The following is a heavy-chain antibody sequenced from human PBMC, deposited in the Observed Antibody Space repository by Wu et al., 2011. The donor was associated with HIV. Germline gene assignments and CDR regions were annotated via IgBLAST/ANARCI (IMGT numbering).Heavy chain of an antibody. J-gene: IGHJ4*02. Sequence: QVQLVQSGAEVKKPGSSVKVSCKASGGTFNSYGINWVRQATGQGLEWMGWMNPYSGNTGYAQKFQGRVTMTRNTSTSTAYMDLSSLRSEDTAVYYCARPYYGDSYPGGPYYFDSWGQGTLVTVSS. V-gene: IGHV1-8*02. D-gene: IGHD4-17*01. CDR2: MNPYSGNT. CDR1: GGTFNSYG. CDR3: ARPYYGDSYPGGPYYFDS.